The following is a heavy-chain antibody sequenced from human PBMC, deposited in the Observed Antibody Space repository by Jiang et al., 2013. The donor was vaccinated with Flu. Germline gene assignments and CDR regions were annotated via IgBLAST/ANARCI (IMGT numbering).Heavy chain of an antibody. CDR3: ARDSSSEAYPLLLYYFDL. J-gene: IGHJ2*01. V-gene: IGHV1-69*01. CDR2: IIPMFATT. Sequence: SGAEVKEPGSSMKVSCKASGGTFSGYVVSWVRQAPGQGLEWMGGIIPMFATTNYAQTFKGRVTITADESASTVFLELSSLRSGDTAVYYCARDSSSEAYPLLLYYFDLWGRGTLVTVSS. D-gene: IGHD2-15*01. CDR1: GGTFSGYV.